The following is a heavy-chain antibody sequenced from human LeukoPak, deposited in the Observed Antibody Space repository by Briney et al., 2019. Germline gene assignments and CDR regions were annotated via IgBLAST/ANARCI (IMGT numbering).Heavy chain of an antibody. D-gene: IGHD5-12*01. J-gene: IGHJ3*02. CDR1: GFIFGDYV. Sequence: PGRSLRLSCAASGFIFGDYVMHWVRQAPGKGLEWVSGISWNSGSIAYADSVKGRFTISRDNAKNSLYLQMNSLRAEDMALYYCAKDRYSGPSADAFDIWGQGTMVTASS. CDR2: ISWNSGSI. V-gene: IGHV3-9*03. CDR3: AKDRYSGPSADAFDI.